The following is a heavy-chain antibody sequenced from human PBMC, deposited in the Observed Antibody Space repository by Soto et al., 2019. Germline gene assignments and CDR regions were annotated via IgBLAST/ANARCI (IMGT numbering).Heavy chain of an antibody. CDR3: ARDGWGSNWYFDL. J-gene: IGHJ2*01. Sequence: GGYLSLSGRASGFTFKGYTMNWVRQAPGKGLEWVSSISSRSDYIHYADSVKGRFTISRDNAENSLFLELTSLRVDDTAVYYCARDGWGSNWYFDLWGRSTLVTVSS. V-gene: IGHV3-21*06. D-gene: IGHD3-16*01. CDR2: ISSRSDYI. CDR1: GFTFKGYT.